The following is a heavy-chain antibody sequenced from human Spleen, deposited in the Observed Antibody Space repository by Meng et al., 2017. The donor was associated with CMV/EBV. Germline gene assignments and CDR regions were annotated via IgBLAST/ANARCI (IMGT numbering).Heavy chain of an antibody. CDR1: GGSISSYY. J-gene: IGHJ4*02. CDR2: IYYSGST. CDR3: ARDQGIAAAYYYFDY. D-gene: IGHD6-13*01. Sequence: SETLSLTCTVSGGSISSYYWSWIRQPPGKGLEWIGYIYYSGSTHYNPSLKSRVTISVDTSKNQFSLKLSSVTAADTAVYYCARDQGIAAAYYYFDYWGQGTLVTVSS. V-gene: IGHV4-59*12.